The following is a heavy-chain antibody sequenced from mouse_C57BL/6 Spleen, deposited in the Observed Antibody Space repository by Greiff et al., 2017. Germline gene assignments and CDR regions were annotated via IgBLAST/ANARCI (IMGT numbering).Heavy chain of an antibody. Sequence: QVQLQQSGAELVKPGASVKISCKASGYAFSSYWMNWVKQRPGKGLEGIGQIYPGDGDTNYNGKFKGKATLTADKSSSTAYMQLSSLTSEDSAVYFCARSGTTVVDYAMDYWGQGTSVTVSS. CDR3: ARSGTTVVDYAMDY. D-gene: IGHD1-1*01. CDR2: IYPGDGDT. CDR1: GYAFSSYW. J-gene: IGHJ4*01. V-gene: IGHV1-80*01.